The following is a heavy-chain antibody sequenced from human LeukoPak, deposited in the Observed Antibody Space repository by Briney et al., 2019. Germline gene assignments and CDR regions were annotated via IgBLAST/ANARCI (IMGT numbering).Heavy chain of an antibody. J-gene: IGHJ4*02. CDR3: AKDISSVPRWAGDY. D-gene: IGHD6-19*01. V-gene: IGHV3-9*01. CDR1: GFTFDDYA. Sequence: GGSLRLSCAASGFTFDDYAMHWVRQAPGKGLEWVSGISWNSGSIGYADSVKGRFTISRDNAKNSLYLQMNSLRAEDTALYYCAKDISSVPRWAGDYWGQGTLVTVSS. CDR2: ISWNSGSI.